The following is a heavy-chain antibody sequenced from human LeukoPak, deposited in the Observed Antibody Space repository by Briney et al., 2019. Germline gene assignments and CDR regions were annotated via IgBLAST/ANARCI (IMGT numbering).Heavy chain of an antibody. CDR3: ARDRGPTRAFDI. D-gene: IGHD5-24*01. CDR2: IYSGVPT. Sequence: PGGSLRLSCAASGFTVSSNYMSWVRQAPGKRLEWVSVIYSGVPTYYADSVKGRFTISRDNSKNTLYLQMNSLRAEDTAVYYCARDRGPTRAFDIWGQGTMVTVS. J-gene: IGHJ3*02. CDR1: GFTVSSNY. V-gene: IGHV3-53*01.